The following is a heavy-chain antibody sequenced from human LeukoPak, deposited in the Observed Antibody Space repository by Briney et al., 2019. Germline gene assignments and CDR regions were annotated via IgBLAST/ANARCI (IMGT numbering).Heavy chain of an antibody. J-gene: IGHJ4*02. Sequence: SETLSLTCAVYGGSFSGYYWSWIRQPPGKGLEWIGEINHSGSTNYNPSLKSRVTISVDTSKNQFSLKLSSVTAADTAVYYCARLGGTYDFWSGLLDYWGQGTLVTVSS. CDR3: ARLGGTYDFWSGLLDY. CDR1: GGSFSGYY. CDR2: INHSGST. D-gene: IGHD3-3*01. V-gene: IGHV4-34*01.